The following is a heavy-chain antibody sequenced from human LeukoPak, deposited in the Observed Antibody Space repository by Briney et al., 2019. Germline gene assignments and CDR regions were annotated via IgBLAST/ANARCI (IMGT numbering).Heavy chain of an antibody. J-gene: IGHJ4*02. CDR1: GFTFSSHG. Sequence: GGSLRLSCAPSGFTFSSHGMHWVRQAPGKGLGWVAIISNDGSRKYYAHSVEGRFTISRDNSKNTLYLQMDSLRAEDTAVYYCARDRAWNYFDYWGQETLVTVSS. D-gene: IGHD3-3*01. CDR2: ISNDGSRK. V-gene: IGHV3-30*03. CDR3: ARDRAWNYFDY.